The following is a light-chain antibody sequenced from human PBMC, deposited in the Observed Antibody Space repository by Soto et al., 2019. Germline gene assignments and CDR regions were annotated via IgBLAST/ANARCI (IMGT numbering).Light chain of an antibody. CDR1: QSISSW. Sequence: DIQMTQSPSTLSASVGARVTITCRASQSISSWLAWYQQKPGKAPKLMIYHASSLESGVPSRFSGSCSGTKFTLTISRPQPDHFATYYCQHYNSAYTFGQGTKLEIK. CDR3: QHYNSAYT. CDR2: HAS. V-gene: IGKV1-5*01. J-gene: IGKJ2*01.